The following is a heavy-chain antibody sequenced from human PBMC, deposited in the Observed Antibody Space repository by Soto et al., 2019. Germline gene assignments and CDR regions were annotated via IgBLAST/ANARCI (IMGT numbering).Heavy chain of an antibody. CDR3: ARGDFLIRDS. Sequence: XXTLSLPCAVCGGSFRGSYWGWIRQPPGKGLEWIGEINHSGSTNYNPSLKSRVTISVDTSKNQFSLKLSSVTAADTAVYFCARGDFLIRDSWGQGTLVTVSS. CDR1: GGSFRGSY. D-gene: IGHD3-3*01. J-gene: IGHJ4*02. CDR2: INHSGST. V-gene: IGHV4-34*01.